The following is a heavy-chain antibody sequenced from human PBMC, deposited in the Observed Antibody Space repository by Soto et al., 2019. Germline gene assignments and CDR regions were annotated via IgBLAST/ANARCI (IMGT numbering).Heavy chain of an antibody. J-gene: IGHJ4*02. CDR2: MTGSGATI. D-gene: IGHD2-21*01. CDR3: AKDAVYNDGLWLMDS. V-gene: IGHV3-23*01. Sequence: RRRSCAASGFTISTFAMTWVRQAPGKGLESVCGMTGSGATIHYADSAMGRFTISKDNSKNVLFLQMDYLRDEDTAIYYCAKDAVYNDGLWLMDSWGQGTLVTVSS. CDR1: GFTISTFA.